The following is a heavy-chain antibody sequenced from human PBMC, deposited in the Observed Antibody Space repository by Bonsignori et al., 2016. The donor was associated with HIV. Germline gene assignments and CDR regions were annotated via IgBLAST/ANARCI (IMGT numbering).Heavy chain of an antibody. CDR1: GFTVSSYY. V-gene: IGHV3-53*01. J-gene: IGHJ6*03. Sequence: EVQLVESGGALIQPGGSLRLSCAASGFTVSSYYMNWVRQAPGKGLEWVSVVFNIGDGGNTNYAESVKGRFTISRDNSKNTVYLQMNNLRVEDTAVYYCAREYYYYMDVWGQGTTVTVSS. CDR2: VFNIGDGGNT. CDR3: AREYYYYMDV.